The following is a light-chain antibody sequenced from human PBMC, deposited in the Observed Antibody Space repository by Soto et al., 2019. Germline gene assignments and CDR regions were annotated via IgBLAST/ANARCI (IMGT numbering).Light chain of an antibody. CDR2: DVT. J-gene: IGLJ1*01. V-gene: IGLV2-11*01. CDR1: SSDVGGHNF. Sequence: QSALTQPRSVSGSHGQAVTISCTGTSSDVGGHNFVSWYQQHPGKAPKVMIYDVTKRPSGVPDRFSGSKSGNTASLTISGLQADDEADYFCCSYAGSNTFDVFGTGTKLPVL. CDR3: CSYAGSNTFDV.